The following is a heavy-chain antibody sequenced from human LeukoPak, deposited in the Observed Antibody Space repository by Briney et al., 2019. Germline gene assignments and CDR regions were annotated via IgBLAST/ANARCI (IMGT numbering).Heavy chain of an antibody. D-gene: IGHD6-25*01. CDR3: AREGSSDPVDY. V-gene: IGHV4-39*07. CDR1: GGSISSSSYY. J-gene: IGHJ4*02. CDR2: MYYSGTT. Sequence: SETLSLTCTVSGGSISSSSYYWGWIRQPPGKGLEWIGSMYYSGTTYYNPSLKSRVTISVDTSKNQFSLKLSSVTAADTAVYYCAREGSSDPVDYWGQGTLVTVSS.